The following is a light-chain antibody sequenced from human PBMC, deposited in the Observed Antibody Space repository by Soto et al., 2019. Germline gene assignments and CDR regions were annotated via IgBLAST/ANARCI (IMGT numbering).Light chain of an antibody. CDR3: KQYGSTPLCT. J-gene: IGKJ2*02. Sequence: EIVLTKSPGTLSLSPGERATLACRASQSVSSSYLAWYQQKPGQAPRLLIYGASSRATGIPDRFTGSGSVTDFTLTISRLEPEDFAVYYCKQYGSTPLCTFGQGTKLAIK. CDR1: QSVSSSY. CDR2: GAS. V-gene: IGKV3-20*01.